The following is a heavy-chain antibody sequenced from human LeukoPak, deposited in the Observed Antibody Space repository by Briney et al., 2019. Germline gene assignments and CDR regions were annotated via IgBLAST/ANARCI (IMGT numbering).Heavy chain of an antibody. CDR2: MYYIGST. V-gene: IGHV4-59*11. Sequence: SETLSLTCTVSGGSISSQYWSWIRQPPGKGLEWIGYMYYIGSTKYNVSNPSLKSRVTMSVDTSKNQFSLKMTSVTAADTAVYFCARDFGSGTPLAGYWGQGTLVTVSS. CDR1: GGSISSQY. CDR3: ARDFGSGTPLAGY. D-gene: IGHD3-10*01. J-gene: IGHJ4*02.